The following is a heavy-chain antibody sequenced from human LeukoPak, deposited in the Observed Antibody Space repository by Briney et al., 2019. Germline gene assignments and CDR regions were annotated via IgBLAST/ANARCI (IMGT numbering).Heavy chain of an antibody. CDR3: ARHGGLYDILTGPANDAFDI. CDR2: IYYSDGST. CDR1: GGSISSSSYY. Sequence: KASETLSLTCTVSGGSISSSSYYWGWIRQPPGKGLEWIGSIYYSDGSTYYNPSLKSRVTISVDTSKNQFSLKLSSMTAADTAVYYCARHGGLYDILTGPANDAFDIWGQGTMVTVSS. V-gene: IGHV4-39*07. J-gene: IGHJ3*02. D-gene: IGHD3-9*01.